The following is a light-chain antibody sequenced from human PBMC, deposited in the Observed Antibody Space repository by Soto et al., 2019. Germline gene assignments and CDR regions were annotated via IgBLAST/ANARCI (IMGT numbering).Light chain of an antibody. CDR1: NIGDKS. CDR3: QVWDSSSDHYV. J-gene: IGLJ1*01. CDR2: DDY. V-gene: IGLV3-21*02. Sequence: SSELPHPPSARVAPGQTATITCGGDNIGDKSVHWYQQKPGQAPVLVVYDDYDRPSGIPERFSGSNSGNTATLTIRRVEAGDEADYYCQVWDSSSDHYVFGTGTKVTVL.